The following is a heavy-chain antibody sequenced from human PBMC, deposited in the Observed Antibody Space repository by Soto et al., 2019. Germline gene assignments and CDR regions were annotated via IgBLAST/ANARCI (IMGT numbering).Heavy chain of an antibody. Sequence: SETLSLTCAVSGGSISSGGYSWNWIRQPPGKGLGWIGYIYHSESTYYNPSLKSRVTISVDRSKNQFSLKLSSVTAADTAVYYCAGGREAYYYYYGMDVWGQGXTVTVYS. CDR1: GGSISSGGYS. V-gene: IGHV4-30-2*01. CDR3: AGGREAYYYYYGMDV. CDR2: IYHSEST. J-gene: IGHJ6*02. D-gene: IGHD1-26*01.